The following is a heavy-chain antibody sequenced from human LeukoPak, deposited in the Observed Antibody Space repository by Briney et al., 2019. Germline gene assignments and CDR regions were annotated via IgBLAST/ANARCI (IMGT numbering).Heavy chain of an antibody. CDR3: ARDSYDILTGYPGAFDI. J-gene: IGHJ3*02. V-gene: IGHV3-30-3*01. D-gene: IGHD3-9*01. CDR2: ISYDGSNK. CDR1: GFTFSSYA. Sequence: PGGSLRLSCADSGFTFSSYAMHWVRQAPGKGLEWVAVISYDGSNKYYADSVKGRFTISRDNSKNTLYLQMNSLRAEDTAVYYCARDSYDILTGYPGAFDIWGQGTMVTVSS.